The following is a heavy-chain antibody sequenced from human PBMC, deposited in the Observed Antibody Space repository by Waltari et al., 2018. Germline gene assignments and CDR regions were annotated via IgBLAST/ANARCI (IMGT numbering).Heavy chain of an antibody. V-gene: IGHV3-23*01. Sequence: VQLLESGGGLVQSGGSLRLSCAASGFPFRSYAMNWVRQAPGKGVEWVSVISGSGGSTDYADSVKGRFTISRDNSKNTLYLQMNNLRVEDTAVYYCATSSWSNLIEYFQLWDQGTLVTVSS. D-gene: IGHD6-13*01. CDR3: ATSSWSNLIEYFQL. J-gene: IGHJ1*01. CDR2: ISGSGGST. CDR1: GFPFRSYA.